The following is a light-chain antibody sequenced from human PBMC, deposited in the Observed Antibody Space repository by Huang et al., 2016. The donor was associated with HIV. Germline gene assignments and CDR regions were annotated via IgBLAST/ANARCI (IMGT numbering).Light chain of an antibody. V-gene: IGKV1-8*01. CDR1: QDINNF. CDR2: AAS. CDR3: QQYDIHPLT. Sequence: IRMTQSPSSLSASTGDRVTITCRANQDINNFLAWYQQRPGSVPKLLIYAASTLQSGFPSRVSGNGSGTDFTLTIGCLHSEDVATYYCQQYDIHPLTFGPGTRVDIK. J-gene: IGKJ3*01.